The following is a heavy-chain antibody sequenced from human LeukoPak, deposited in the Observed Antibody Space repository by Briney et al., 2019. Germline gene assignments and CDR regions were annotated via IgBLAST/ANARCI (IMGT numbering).Heavy chain of an antibody. CDR1: GYTFTNYG. Sequence: SVKVSCKASGYTFTNYGISWVRQAPGQGLEWMGGIIPIFGTANYAQKFQGRVTITADKSTSTAYMELSSLRSEDTAVYYCARDFRTHPDYDSSGYYYAKAFDIWGQGTMVTVSS. CDR2: IIPIFGTA. D-gene: IGHD3-22*01. J-gene: IGHJ3*02. V-gene: IGHV1-69*06. CDR3: ARDFRTHPDYDSSGYYYAKAFDI.